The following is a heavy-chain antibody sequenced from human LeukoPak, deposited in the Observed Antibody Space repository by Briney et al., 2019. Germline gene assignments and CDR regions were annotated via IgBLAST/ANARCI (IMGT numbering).Heavy chain of an antibody. CDR3: ARVYHDSSGLLLAEYFQH. J-gene: IGHJ1*01. V-gene: IGHV4-61*01. CDR2: NYYSGST. CDR1: GGSVSSGSYY. D-gene: IGHD3-22*01. Sequence: EPSETLSLTCTVSGGSVSSGSYYWSWIRQPPGKGLEWIGYNYYSGSTNYNPSLKSRLTISVDTSKNQFSLKLSSVTAADTAVYYCARVYHDSSGLLLAEYFQHWGQGTLVTVSS.